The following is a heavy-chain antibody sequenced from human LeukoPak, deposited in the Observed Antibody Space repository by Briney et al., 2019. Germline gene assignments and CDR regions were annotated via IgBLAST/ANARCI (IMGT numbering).Heavy chain of an antibody. CDR2: ISSSSSYI. J-gene: IGHJ3*02. CDR1: GFTFSSYS. CDR3: AREISGWSGAFHI. V-gene: IGHV3-21*01. D-gene: IGHD6-19*01. Sequence: GGSLRLSCAASGFTFSSYSMNWVRQAPGKGLEWVSSISSSSSYIYYADSVKGRFTISRDNAKNSLYLQMNSLRAEDTAVYYCAREISGWSGAFHIWGQGTVVTVSS.